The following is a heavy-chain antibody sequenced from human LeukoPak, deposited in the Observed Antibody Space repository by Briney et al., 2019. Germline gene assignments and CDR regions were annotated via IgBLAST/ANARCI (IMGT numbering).Heavy chain of an antibody. D-gene: IGHD4-17*01. V-gene: IGHV3-7*01. CDR2: INQDGSEK. CDR3: ARVGGSNGDQGGDY. J-gene: IGHJ4*02. Sequence: PWGSLRLSCAASGFTFSSHWMSWVRQAPGKGLEWVANINQDGSEKNYVDSVKGRFTISRDNAKNSLYLQMNSLRAEDTAVYYCARVGGSNGDQGGDYWGQGTLVTVSS. CDR1: GFTFSSHW.